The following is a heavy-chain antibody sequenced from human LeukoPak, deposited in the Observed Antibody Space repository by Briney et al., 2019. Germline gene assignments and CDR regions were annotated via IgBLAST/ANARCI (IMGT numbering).Heavy chain of an antibody. CDR1: GYTFTGYY. Sequence: ASVKVSCKASGYTFTGYYMHWVRQAPGQGLEWMGWINPNSGGTNYAQKFQGRVTMTRDTSISTAYMELSRLRSDDTAVYYCASHWAGGVYSYLFDYWGQGTLVTVSS. D-gene: IGHD5/OR15-5a*01. V-gene: IGHV1-2*02. J-gene: IGHJ4*02. CDR2: INPNSGGT. CDR3: ASHWAGGVYSYLFDY.